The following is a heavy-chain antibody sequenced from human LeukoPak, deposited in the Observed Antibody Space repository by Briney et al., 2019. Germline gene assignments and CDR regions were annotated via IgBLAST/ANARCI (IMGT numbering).Heavy chain of an antibody. J-gene: IGHJ6*02. D-gene: IGHD2-15*01. CDR2: ISSNGGST. Sequence: PGGSLRLSCSASGFPFSSYAMHWVRQAPGKGLEYVAAISSNGGSTYYANSVKGRFTISRDNSKNTVYLQMGSLRAEDMGVYYCARYGYCSGGSCHYYYGMDVWGQGTTVTVSS. V-gene: IGHV3-64*01. CDR1: GFPFSSYA. CDR3: ARYGYCSGGSCHYYYGMDV.